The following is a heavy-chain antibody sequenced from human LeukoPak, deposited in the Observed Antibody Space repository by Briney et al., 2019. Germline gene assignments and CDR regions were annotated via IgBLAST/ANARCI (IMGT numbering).Heavy chain of an antibody. Sequence: SETLSLTCTVSGDSISSYYWSWIRQPPGKGLEWIGYIYYSGSADYNPSLKGRVALSVDTSKNQFSLNLNSVTAADTAVYYCARHDYYWYFDLWGRGTLVTVSS. V-gene: IGHV4-59*08. CDR3: ARHDYYWYFDL. J-gene: IGHJ2*01. CDR2: IYYSGSA. D-gene: IGHD4-11*01. CDR1: GDSISSYY.